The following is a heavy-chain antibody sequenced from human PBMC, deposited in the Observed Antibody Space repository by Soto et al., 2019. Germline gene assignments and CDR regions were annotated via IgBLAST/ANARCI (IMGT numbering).Heavy chain of an antibody. J-gene: IGHJ4*02. CDR3: ATVRGMITFGGALDY. Sequence: ASVKVSCKVSGYTLTELPMHWVRQAPGKGLEWMGGFDPEDVETIYAQKFQGRVTMTEDTSTDKAYMELSSLRSEDTAVYYCATVRGMITFGGALDYWGQGTLVTVSS. V-gene: IGHV1-24*01. D-gene: IGHD3-16*01. CDR1: GYTLTELP. CDR2: FDPEDVET.